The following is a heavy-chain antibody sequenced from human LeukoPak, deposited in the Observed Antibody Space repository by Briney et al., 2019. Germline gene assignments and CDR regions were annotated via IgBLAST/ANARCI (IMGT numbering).Heavy chain of an antibody. J-gene: IGHJ3*01. Sequence: PGGSLRLSCAASGLIFSNYGMHWLRHATGKGLEGVAIIWDDGSKKDYADSVKGRFIISRDNSKNTLYLQMDSLRAEDTAVYYCARAERTVNVFDSWGQGTIVTVSS. V-gene: IGHV3-33*01. CDR1: GLIFSNYG. D-gene: IGHD3-10*02. CDR3: ARAERTVNVFDS. CDR2: IWDDGSKK.